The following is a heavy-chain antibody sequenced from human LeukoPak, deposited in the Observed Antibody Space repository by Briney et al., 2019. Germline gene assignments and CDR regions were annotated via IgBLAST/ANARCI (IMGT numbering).Heavy chain of an antibody. CDR3: ARLKGRDSSGPEVY. D-gene: IGHD3-22*01. V-gene: IGHV3-20*04. CDR1: GFTFDDYD. J-gene: IGHJ4*02. Sequence: GGSLRLSCAASGFTFDDYDMNWVRQVPGKGLEWVSSINWNGGRTYYADSVKGRFTISRDNAKNSLYLQMNSLRAEDTAVYYCARLKGRDSSGPEVYWGQGTLVTVSS. CDR2: INWNGGRT.